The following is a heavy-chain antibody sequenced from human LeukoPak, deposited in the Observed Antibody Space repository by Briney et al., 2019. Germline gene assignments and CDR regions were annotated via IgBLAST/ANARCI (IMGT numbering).Heavy chain of an antibody. J-gene: IGHJ4*02. V-gene: IGHV3-7*01. Sequence: GGSLRLSCAASGFTLSSYWMSWVRQAPGKGLEWVANIKKDGSEKYYVDSVKGRFTISRDNAKNSVYLEMKSLRVEDTAIYYCARFTRSASYEVYWGQGTLVTVSS. CDR2: IKKDGSEK. CDR3: ARFTRSASYEVY. D-gene: IGHD3-10*01. CDR1: GFTLSSYW.